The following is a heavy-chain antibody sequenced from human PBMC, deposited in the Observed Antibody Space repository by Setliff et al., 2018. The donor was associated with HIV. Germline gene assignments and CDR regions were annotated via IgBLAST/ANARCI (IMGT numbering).Heavy chain of an antibody. Sequence: SVKVSCKASGGIFSRFAFSWVRQAPGQGLEWMGGIIPIFGTPNYAQKFQGRVTITTDESTNTVYMELRSLRCDDTAVYYCARARITMVRGVHRRGDYYYYMDVWGKGTTVTVSS. V-gene: IGHV1-69*05. D-gene: IGHD3-10*01. J-gene: IGHJ6*03. CDR1: GGIFSRFA. CDR2: IIPIFGTP. CDR3: ARARITMVRGVHRRGDYYYYMDV.